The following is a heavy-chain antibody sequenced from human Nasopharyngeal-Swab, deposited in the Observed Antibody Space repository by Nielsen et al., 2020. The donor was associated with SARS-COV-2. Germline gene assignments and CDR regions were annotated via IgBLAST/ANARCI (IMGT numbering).Heavy chain of an antibody. D-gene: IGHD3-16*02. CDR1: GGSFSGYY. V-gene: IGHV3-53*01. CDR3: ARTGLDVWGSYRFVESYMDV. Sequence: ETLSLTCAVYGGSFSGYYWSWIRQAPGKGMEWVSVIYSGGSTYYADSVKGRFTIARDNSKNTLYLQMNSLRAEDTAAYYCARTGLDVWGSYRFVESYMDVWGKGTTVTVSS. CDR2: IYSGGST. J-gene: IGHJ6*03.